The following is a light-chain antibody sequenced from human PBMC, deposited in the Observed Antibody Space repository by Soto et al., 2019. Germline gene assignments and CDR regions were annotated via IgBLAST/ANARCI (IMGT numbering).Light chain of an antibody. V-gene: IGKV3-20*01. Sequence: EIVLTQSPGTLSLSPGERATLSCRASQSVSSSYLAWYQQKPGQAPRLLIYGASSMATGIPDRFSGSGSGTDFTLTISRLGPEDFAVYYWQQYGSFFRTFGQGTKVEIK. J-gene: IGKJ1*01. CDR1: QSVSSSY. CDR2: GAS. CDR3: QQYGSFFRT.